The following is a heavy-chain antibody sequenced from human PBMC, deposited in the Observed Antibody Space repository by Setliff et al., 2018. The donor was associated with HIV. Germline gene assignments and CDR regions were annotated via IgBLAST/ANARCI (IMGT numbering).Heavy chain of an antibody. V-gene: IGHV4-59*01. CDR3: ARGGRSTVATWAWFDP. J-gene: IGHJ5*02. CDR2: IYYSGST. D-gene: IGHD4-4*01. Sequence: GSLRLSCAASGFAFSTYAMSWVRQPPGKGLEWIGYIYYSGSTNYNPSLKSRVTISVDTSKNQFSLKLNSVTAADTAVYYCARGGRSTVATWAWFDPWGQGTLVTVSS. CDR1: GFAFSTYA.